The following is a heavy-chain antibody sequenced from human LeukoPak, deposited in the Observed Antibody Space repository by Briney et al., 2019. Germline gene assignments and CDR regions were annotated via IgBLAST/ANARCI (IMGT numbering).Heavy chain of an antibody. D-gene: IGHD7-27*01. CDR2: ITGSGGST. CDR1: GFTFSSYW. V-gene: IGHV3-23*01. CDR3: TKTALGYFYTMDV. J-gene: IGHJ6*02. Sequence: PGGSLRLSCAASGFTFSSYWMSWVRQAPGKGLEWVSGITGSGGSTSYADSVKGRFTISRDNSKNTLYLQMNSLRAEDTAVYYCTKTALGYFYTMDVWGQGTTVTVSS.